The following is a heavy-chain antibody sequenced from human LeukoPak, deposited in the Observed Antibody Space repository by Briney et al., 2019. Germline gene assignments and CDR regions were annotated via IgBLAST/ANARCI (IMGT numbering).Heavy chain of an antibody. V-gene: IGHV3-7*01. D-gene: IGHD6-13*01. CDR1: GFTFDDYA. J-gene: IGHJ6*03. CDR2: IKQGGSEK. CDR3: ARDRIYSSSWPIKYYYYMDV. Sequence: GGSLRLSCAASGFTFDDYAMHWVRQAPGKGLEWVANIKQGGSEKYYVDSVKGRFTISRDIAKNLLYLQMNSLRVEDTAVYYCARDRIYSSSWPIKYYYYMDVWGKGTTVTVSS.